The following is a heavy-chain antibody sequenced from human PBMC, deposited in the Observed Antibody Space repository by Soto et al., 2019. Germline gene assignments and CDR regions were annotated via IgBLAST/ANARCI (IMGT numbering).Heavy chain of an antibody. CDR1: GFSVSDSY. V-gene: IGHV3-11*01. Sequence: QAQLVESGGGLVKPGGSLRLSCVASGFSVSDSYITWIRQAPGKGLEWISYISGTGNTIYYADSVKGRFTISRDNAKNSINLQMSSLIGDDTALYYCARAIYSGFGLDYWGQGTLVTVSS. J-gene: IGHJ4*02. CDR2: ISGTGNTI. CDR3: ARAIYSGFGLDY. D-gene: IGHD5-12*01.